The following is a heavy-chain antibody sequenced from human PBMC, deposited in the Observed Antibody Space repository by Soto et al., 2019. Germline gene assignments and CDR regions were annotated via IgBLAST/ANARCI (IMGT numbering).Heavy chain of an antibody. Sequence: GGSLRLSCAASGFTFSGSAMHWVRQASGKGLEWVGRIRSKANSYATAYAASVKGRFTISRDDSKNTAYLQMNSLKTEDTAVYYCTRLEPPDDWFDPWGQGTLVTVSS. CDR2: IRSKANSYAT. J-gene: IGHJ5*02. V-gene: IGHV3-73*01. CDR3: TRLEPPDDWFDP. CDR1: GFTFSGSA.